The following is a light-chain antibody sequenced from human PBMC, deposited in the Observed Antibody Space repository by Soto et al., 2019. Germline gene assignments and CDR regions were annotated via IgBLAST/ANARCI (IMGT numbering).Light chain of an antibody. CDR3: QQYGSSLWT. CDR2: WAS. CDR1: ESVLYSSNNKNY. V-gene: IGKV4-1*01. J-gene: IGKJ1*01. Sequence: DIVMTQSPDSLALSLGYRSTINCKSSESVLYSSNNKNYLAWYQQKPGQPPKLLIYWASTRESGVPDRFSGSGSGTDFTLTISRLEPEDFAVYYCQQYGSSLWTFGQGTKVDTK.